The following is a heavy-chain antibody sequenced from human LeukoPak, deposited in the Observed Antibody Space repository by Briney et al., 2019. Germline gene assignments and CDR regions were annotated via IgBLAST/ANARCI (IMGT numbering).Heavy chain of an antibody. J-gene: IGHJ3*02. D-gene: IGHD3-22*01. CDR1: GFTFSSYA. Sequence: PGRSLRLSCAASGFTFSSYAMHWVRQAPGKGLEWVAVISYDGSNKYYADSVKGRFTISRDNSKNTLYLQMSSLRAEDTAVYYCARGGPWVIVVVIPPGYDAFDIWGQGTMVTVSS. CDR2: ISYDGSNK. CDR3: ARGGPWVIVVVIPPGYDAFDI. V-gene: IGHV3-30-3*01.